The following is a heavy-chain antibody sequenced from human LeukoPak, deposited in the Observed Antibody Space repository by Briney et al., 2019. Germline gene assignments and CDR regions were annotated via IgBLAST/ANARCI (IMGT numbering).Heavy chain of an antibody. D-gene: IGHD1-26*01. CDR2: MNPNNRNT. J-gene: IGHJ4*02. Sequence: RASVKVSCKASGYTFSNYDINWVRQATGQGLEWMGWMNPNNRNTGYAQKFQGRVTMTRNTSISTAYMELSSLRSEDTAVYYCARDRSGTYPYWGQGTLVTVSS. CDR3: ARDRSGTYPY. V-gene: IGHV1-8*01. CDR1: GYTFSNYD.